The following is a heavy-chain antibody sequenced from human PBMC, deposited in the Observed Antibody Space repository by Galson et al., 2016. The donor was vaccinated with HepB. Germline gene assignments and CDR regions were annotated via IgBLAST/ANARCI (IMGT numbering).Heavy chain of an antibody. CDR3: ASVGDYVIDY. J-gene: IGHJ4*02. CDR2: IYYSGNT. D-gene: IGHD4-17*01. V-gene: IGHV4-61*05. Sequence: ETLSLTCTVSGGSISSSTYFWGWIRQPPGKGLEWIGYIYYSGNTKYNPSLRSRVTISVDTSKNQFSLKLSSVTAADTAVYYCASVGDYVIDYWGQGTLVTVSS. CDR1: GGSISSSTYF.